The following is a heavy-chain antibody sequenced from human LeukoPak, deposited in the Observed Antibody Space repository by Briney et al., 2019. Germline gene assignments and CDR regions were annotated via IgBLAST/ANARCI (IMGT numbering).Heavy chain of an antibody. V-gene: IGHV3-21*01. CDR1: GFTFSSYS. CDR2: ISSSSSYI. CDR3: ARETYYYDSSGYHAFDI. J-gene: IGHJ3*02. D-gene: IGHD3-22*01. Sequence: PGGSLRLSCAASGFTFSSYSMNWVRQAPGKGLEWVSSISSSSSYIYYADSVKGRFTISRDNAKNSLYLQMNSLRAEDTAVYYCARETYYYDSSGYHAFDIWGQGTMVSVSS.